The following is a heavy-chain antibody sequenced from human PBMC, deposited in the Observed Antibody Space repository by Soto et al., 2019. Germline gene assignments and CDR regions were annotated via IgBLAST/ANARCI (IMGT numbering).Heavy chain of an antibody. CDR2: ISAYNGNT. D-gene: IGHD3-3*01. CDR3: ARVRTYYDFWSGYRPVDAFDI. J-gene: IGHJ3*02. Sequence: ASVKVSCKASGYTFTSYGISWVRQAPGQGLEWVGWISAYNGNTNYAQKLQGRVTMTTDTSTSTAYMELRSLRSDDTAVYYCARVRTYYDFWSGYRPVDAFDIWGQGTMVTVSS. V-gene: IGHV1-18*01. CDR1: GYTFTSYG.